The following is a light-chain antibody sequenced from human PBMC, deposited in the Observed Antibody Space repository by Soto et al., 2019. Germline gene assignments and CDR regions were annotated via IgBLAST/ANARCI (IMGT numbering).Light chain of an antibody. CDR2: EVG. V-gene: IGLV2-14*01. CDR1: SSDVGGYNY. CDR3: SSYTSSSPVV. Sequence: QSALTQPASVSGSPGQSITISCTGTSSDVGGYNYVSWYQHHPGKAPKLMIYEVGNWPSGVSNRFSGSKSGNTASLTISGLQAEDEADYYCSSYTSSSPVVFGGGTKLTVL. J-gene: IGLJ2*01.